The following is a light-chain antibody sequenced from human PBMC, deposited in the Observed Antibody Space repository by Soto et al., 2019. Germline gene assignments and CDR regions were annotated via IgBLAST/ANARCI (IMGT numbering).Light chain of an antibody. CDR3: QQYYSTSLT. Sequence: DIVMTQSPDSLAVSLGERATINCKSSQSVLYSSNNKNYLAWYQQKPGQPPKLLIYWAYTRESGVHDRFSGSGSGTDFTLTISSLQAEDVAVYYCQQYYSTSLTFGGGTKVDIK. CDR1: QSVLYSSNNKNY. J-gene: IGKJ4*01. V-gene: IGKV4-1*01. CDR2: WAY.